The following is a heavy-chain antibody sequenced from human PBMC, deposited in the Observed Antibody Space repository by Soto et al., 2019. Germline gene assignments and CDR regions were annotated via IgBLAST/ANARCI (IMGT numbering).Heavy chain of an antibody. Sequence: GESLKISCKGFGYSFTSYWIGWVRQMPGKGLEWMGIIYPGDSDTRYSPSFRGQVTISADKSISTAYLQWSTLKASDTAMYYCARRVDVTMVRGVTNYYYAMDVWGQGTTVTSP. CDR2: IYPGDSDT. CDR1: GYSFTSYW. D-gene: IGHD3-10*01. CDR3: ARRVDVTMVRGVTNYYYAMDV. V-gene: IGHV5-51*01. J-gene: IGHJ6*02.